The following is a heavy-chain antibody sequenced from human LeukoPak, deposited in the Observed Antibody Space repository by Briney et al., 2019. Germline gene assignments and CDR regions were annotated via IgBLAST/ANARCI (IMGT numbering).Heavy chain of an antibody. CDR3: ARASRITIFGGNWYFDY. Sequence: PSQTLSLTCTVSGGSISSGSYYWSWIRQPAGKGLEWIGRIYTSGSTNYNPSLKSRVTISVDTSKNQFSLKLSSVTAADTAVYYCARASRITIFGGNWYFDYWGQGTLVTVSS. CDR1: GGSISSGSYY. V-gene: IGHV4-61*02. D-gene: IGHD3-3*01. J-gene: IGHJ4*02. CDR2: IYTSGST.